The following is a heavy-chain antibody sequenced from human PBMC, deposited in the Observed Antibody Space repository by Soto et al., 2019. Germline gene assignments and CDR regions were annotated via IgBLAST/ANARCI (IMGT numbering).Heavy chain of an antibody. J-gene: IGHJ4*02. D-gene: IGHD3-16*02. Sequence: QVQLVQSGVEVQKPGASVKVSCKASGYTFSSYVINWWRQAPGQGLEWMGWISPYNGNTNYGQNLQGRVTMTTDTSTSIVDMELRSLRSDDTAVYYCAREGGVWGSFRYFDYWGQGTLVTVSP. CDR2: ISPYNGNT. CDR1: GYTFSSYV. V-gene: IGHV1-18*04. CDR3: AREGGVWGSFRYFDY.